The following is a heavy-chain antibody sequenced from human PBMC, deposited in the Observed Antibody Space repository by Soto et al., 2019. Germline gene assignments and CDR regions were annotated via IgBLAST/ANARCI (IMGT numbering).Heavy chain of an antibody. J-gene: IGHJ5*01. CDR3: ASRPRGSVAGALDS. Sequence: PGGSLTLSCAASGFTFSNYAMSWVRQAPGKGLEWVSVINSDGTTYYADSVKGRFSISRDNSKSTVCLQMNSLSVEDTAVYYCASRPRGSVAGALDSWGQGTLVTVSS. CDR1: GFTFSNYA. CDR2: INSDGTT. D-gene: IGHD6-19*01. V-gene: IGHV3-23*01.